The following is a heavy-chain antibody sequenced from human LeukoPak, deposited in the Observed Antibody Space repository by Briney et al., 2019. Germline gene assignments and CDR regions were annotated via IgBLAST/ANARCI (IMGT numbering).Heavy chain of an antibody. Sequence: PGGSLRLSCSASGFSFSDYDMNWVRQAPGKGLEWVSAISGRSSHVYYGESVKGRFTISRDNAKNSLYLQMNSLRAEDTAVYYCAKLGFWGQGTLVTVSS. V-gene: IGHV3-21*01. CDR3: AKLGF. J-gene: IGHJ4*02. D-gene: IGHD4-23*01. CDR2: ISGRSSHV. CDR1: GFSFSDYD.